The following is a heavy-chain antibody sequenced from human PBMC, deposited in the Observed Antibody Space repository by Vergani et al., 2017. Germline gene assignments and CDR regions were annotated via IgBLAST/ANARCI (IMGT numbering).Heavy chain of an antibody. J-gene: IGHJ4*02. D-gene: IGHD4-17*01. V-gene: IGHV3-23*01. CDR3: ARDYWRSGWYYGFYY. Sequence: EVQLLESGGGLVQPGGSLRLSCAASGFTFSNYAMNWVRQAPGKGLEWVSVISGSGGSTYYADSVKGRFTISRDNSKNSLYLQMNSLRAEDTAVYYCARDYWRSGWYYGFYYWGQGTLVTVSS. CDR2: ISGSGGST. CDR1: GFTFSNYA.